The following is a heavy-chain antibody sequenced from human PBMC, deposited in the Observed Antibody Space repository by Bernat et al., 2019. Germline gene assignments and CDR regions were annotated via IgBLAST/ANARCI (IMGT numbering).Heavy chain of an antibody. Sequence: EVQLVQSGADMKKPGDSLRISCKGSGYNFTHHWIIWVRQMPGKGLEWMGRIDPDDSYAGYSPSFQGHVTISADKSIGTVYLQWSSLQASDSGIYYCARAQKQLPPYFHFYGLDVWGQGTTVTVSS. D-gene: IGHD6-13*01. CDR1: GYNFTHHW. J-gene: IGHJ6*02. CDR2: IDPDDSYA. CDR3: ARAQKQLPPYFHFYGLDV. V-gene: IGHV5-10-1*01.